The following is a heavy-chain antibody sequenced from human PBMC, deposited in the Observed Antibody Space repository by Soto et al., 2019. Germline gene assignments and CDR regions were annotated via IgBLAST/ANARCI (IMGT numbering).Heavy chain of an antibody. D-gene: IGHD6-13*01. CDR1: GFSLSTSGVG. CDR3: AHLFRAGDFDY. Sequence: QITLKESGPTLVKPTQTLTLTCTFSGFSLSTSGVGVGWIRQPPGKALEWLALIYWNDDKRYSPSLKSRLTITKDTSKNQVVLTITYMDPVDTSTYYGAHLFRAGDFDYWGQGTLVHVSS. CDR2: IYWNDDK. J-gene: IGHJ4*02. V-gene: IGHV2-5*01.